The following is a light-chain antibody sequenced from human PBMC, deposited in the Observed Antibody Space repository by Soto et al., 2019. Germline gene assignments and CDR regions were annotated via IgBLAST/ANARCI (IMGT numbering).Light chain of an antibody. CDR3: KSYAGSNTYV. V-gene: IGLV2-8*01. J-gene: IGLJ1*01. CDR1: SSDIGAYKY. CDR2: EVV. Sequence: QSVLTQPPSASGSPGQSVTISCTGTSSDIGAYKYVSWYQHHPGKAPRLIIYEVVQRPSGVPDRFSGSKSGNTASLTVSGLQAADEADYFCKSYAGSNTYVFGSGTKVTVL.